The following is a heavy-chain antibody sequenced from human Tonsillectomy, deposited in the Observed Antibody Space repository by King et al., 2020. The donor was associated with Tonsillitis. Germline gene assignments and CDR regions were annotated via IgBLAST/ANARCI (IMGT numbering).Heavy chain of an antibody. V-gene: IGHV4-59*01. D-gene: IGHD5-24*01. CDR2: IYYSGST. J-gene: IGHJ4*02. CDR3: ARNWGGYNERFDY. CDR1: GGSISGYY. Sequence: VQLQESGPGLVKPSETLSLTCTVSGGSISGYYWSWMRQPPGKGLEWIAYIYYSGSTNYNPSLKSRVTISVDTSKNQFSLKLSSATAADTAVYYCARNWGGYNERFDYWGQGTLVTVSS.